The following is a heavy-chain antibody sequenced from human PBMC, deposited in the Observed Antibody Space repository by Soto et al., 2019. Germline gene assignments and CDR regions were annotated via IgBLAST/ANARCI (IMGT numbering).Heavy chain of an antibody. CDR2: IYPGDSDT. V-gene: IGHV5-51*01. CDR3: ARPRITIFGVVIPYFDY. CDR1: GYSFTSYW. D-gene: IGHD3-3*01. Sequence: PXESLKISCKGSGYSFTSYWIGWVRQMPGKGLEWMGIIYPGDSDTRYSPSFQGQVTISADKSISTAYLQWSSLKASDTAMYYCARPRITIFGVVIPYFDYWGQGTLVTVSS. J-gene: IGHJ4*02.